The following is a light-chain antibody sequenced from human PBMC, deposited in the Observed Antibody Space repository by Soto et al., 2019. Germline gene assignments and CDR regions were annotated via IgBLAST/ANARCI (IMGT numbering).Light chain of an antibody. CDR2: EVY. J-gene: IGLJ1*01. CDR1: SSDIGTYDP. V-gene: IGLV2-14*01. Sequence: QSVLTQPASVSGSPGQSITISCTGTSSDIGTYDPVSWYQQHPGKAPQLIIYEVYNRASGLSNRFSGSKSGNTASLTISGLQAEDEADYYCCSYTTGSTLVFGTGTKVTVL. CDR3: CSYTTGSTLV.